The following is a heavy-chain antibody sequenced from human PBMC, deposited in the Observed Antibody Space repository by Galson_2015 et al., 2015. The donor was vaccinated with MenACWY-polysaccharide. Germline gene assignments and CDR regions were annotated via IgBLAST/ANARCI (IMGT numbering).Heavy chain of an antibody. J-gene: IGHJ4*02. CDR2: INNDATTI. CDR3: ARRGGSYYDS. Sequence: CAASGFTFRSDWMHWVRQAPGKGLVWVSRINNDATTINYADSVKGRFIISRDNAKNTLYLQMNSLRAEDTAVYYCARRGGSYYDSWGQGTLVTVSS. CDR1: GFTFRSDW. V-gene: IGHV3-74*01. D-gene: IGHD3-10*01.